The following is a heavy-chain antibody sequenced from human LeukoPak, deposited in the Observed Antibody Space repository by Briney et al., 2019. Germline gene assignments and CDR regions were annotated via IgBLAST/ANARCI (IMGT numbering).Heavy chain of an antibody. CDR1: GFTFRSFA. J-gene: IGHJ4*02. Sequence: PGGSLRLSCAASGFTFRSFAMSWVRQAPGKGLEWVAVIGYDGSTKKYADSVKGRFTVSRDNSKNTLYLQMSSLRPEDTAVYFCARDIDTAMVTAAYFDHWAREPWSPSPQ. D-gene: IGHD5-18*01. CDR3: ARDIDTAMVTAAYFDH. V-gene: IGHV3-30*03. CDR2: IGYDGSTK.